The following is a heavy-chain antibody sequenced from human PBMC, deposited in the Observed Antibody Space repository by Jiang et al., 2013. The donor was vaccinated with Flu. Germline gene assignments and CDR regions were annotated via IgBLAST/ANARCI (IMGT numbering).Heavy chain of an antibody. V-gene: IGHV2-5*02. J-gene: IGHJ4*02. CDR3: AHRPQIATASLYFDY. D-gene: IGHD6-13*01. CDR2: IYWDDDR. CDR1: GFSLSTRGVG. Sequence: LVKPTQTLTLTCTFSGFSLSTRGVGVGWIRQPPGKALEWLGIIYWDDDRRYSPSLNHRLTITKDTSKNQVVLTMFNMDPMDTATYYCAHRPQIATASLYFDYVGQGTVVTVSS.